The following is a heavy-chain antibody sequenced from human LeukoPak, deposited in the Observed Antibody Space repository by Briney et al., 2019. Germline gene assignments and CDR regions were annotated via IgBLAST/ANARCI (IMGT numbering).Heavy chain of an antibody. V-gene: IGHV4-39*07. CDR1: GGSVSSGSYY. CDR3: ARGQGSYYRGTGFDL. D-gene: IGHD1-26*01. CDR2: INHSGST. J-gene: IGHJ2*01. Sequence: SETLSLTCTVSGGSVSSGSYYWSWIRQPPGKGLEWIGEINHSGSTNYNPSLKSRVTISVDTSKNQFSLKLSSVTAADAAVYYCARGQGSYYRGTGFDLWGRGTLVTVSS.